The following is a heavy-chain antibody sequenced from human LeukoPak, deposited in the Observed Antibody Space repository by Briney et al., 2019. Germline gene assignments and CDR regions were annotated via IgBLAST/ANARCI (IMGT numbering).Heavy chain of an antibody. CDR3: ARGQGVLMAADYLWFDP. CDR1: GGSFSGYY. Sequence: SETLSLTCAVYGGSFSGYYWSWIRQPPGKGLEWIGEINHSGSTNYNPSLKSRVTISVDTSKNQFSLKLSSVTAADTAVYYCARGQGVLMAADYLWFDPWGQGTLVTVSS. CDR2: INHSGST. D-gene: IGHD3-10*01. J-gene: IGHJ5*02. V-gene: IGHV4-34*01.